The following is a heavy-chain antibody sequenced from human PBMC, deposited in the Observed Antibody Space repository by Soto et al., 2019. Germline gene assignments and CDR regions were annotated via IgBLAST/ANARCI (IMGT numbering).Heavy chain of an antibody. J-gene: IGHJ5*02. CDR2: IKSKTDGGTT. D-gene: IGHD2-2*01. Sequence: TGGSLRLSCAASGFTFSNAWMSWVRQAPGKGLEWVGRIKSKTDGGTTDYAAPVKGRFTISRDDSKNTLYLQMNSLRTEDTAVYYCTTDPHIVVVPAATLVKAWGQGTLVTVSS. CDR1: GFTFSNAW. V-gene: IGHV3-15*01. CDR3: TTDPHIVVVPAATLVKA.